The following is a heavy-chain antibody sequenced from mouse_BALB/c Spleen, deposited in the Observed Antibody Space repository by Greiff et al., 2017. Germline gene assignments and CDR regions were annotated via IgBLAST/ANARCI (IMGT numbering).Heavy chain of an antibody. CDR1: GYSITSGYY. D-gene: IGHD2-4*01. Sequence: EVKLMESGPGLVKPSQSLSLTCSVTGYSITSGYYWNWIRQFPGNKLEWMGYISYDGSNNYNPSLKNRISITRDTSKNQFFLKLNSVTTEDTATYYCAKFYYDYDGGFAYWGQGTLVTVSA. CDR2: ISYDGSN. V-gene: IGHV3-6*02. J-gene: IGHJ3*01. CDR3: AKFYYDYDGGFAY.